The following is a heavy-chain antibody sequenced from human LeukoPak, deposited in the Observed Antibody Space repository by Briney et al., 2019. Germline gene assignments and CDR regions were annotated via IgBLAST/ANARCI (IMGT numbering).Heavy chain of an antibody. CDR1: GGTFSSYA. V-gene: IGHV1-69*13. CDR2: IIPIFGTA. Sequence: ASVKVSCKASGGTFSSYAISWVRQAPGQGLEWMGGIIPIFGTANYAQKFQGRVTITADESTSTAYMELSSLRSEDTAVHYCASELYPDAFDIWGQGTMVTVSS. J-gene: IGHJ3*02. D-gene: IGHD2-8*01. CDR3: ASELYPDAFDI.